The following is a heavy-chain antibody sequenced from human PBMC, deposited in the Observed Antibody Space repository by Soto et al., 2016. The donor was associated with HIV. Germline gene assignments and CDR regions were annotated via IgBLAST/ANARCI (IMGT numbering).Heavy chain of an antibody. D-gene: IGHD1-1*01. J-gene: IGHJ3*02. CDR3: ARVGYDWNDAGAFDI. CDR1: GYTFTSYG. V-gene: IGHV1-2*02. CDR2: INPNSGGT. Sequence: QVQLVQSEAEVKKPGASVKVSCKASGYTFTSYGISWVRQAPGQGLEWMGWINPNSGGTNYAQKFQGRVTMTRDTSTSTAYMELSRLRSDDTAVYYCARVGYDWNDAGAFDIWGQGTMVTVSS.